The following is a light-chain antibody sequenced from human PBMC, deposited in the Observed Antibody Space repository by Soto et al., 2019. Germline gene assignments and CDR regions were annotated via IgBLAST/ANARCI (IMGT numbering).Light chain of an antibody. CDR1: QGINSW. CDR2: AAS. V-gene: IGKV1D-12*01. Sequence: DIQMTQSPSSVSASVGDRVTITCRASQGINSWLAWYQQKPGKAPKLLISAASSLQSGVPSRVSGSGSGTDFTLTISSLQPEDFATYYCQLAYIVPFTFGGGTKVEIK. J-gene: IGKJ4*01. CDR3: QLAYIVPFT.